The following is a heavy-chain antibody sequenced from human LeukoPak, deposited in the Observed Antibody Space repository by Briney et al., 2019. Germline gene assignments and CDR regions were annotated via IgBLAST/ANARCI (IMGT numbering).Heavy chain of an antibody. CDR3: ARGLFNYDSSGLNY. D-gene: IGHD3-22*01. J-gene: IGHJ4*02. CDR2: IWSDGSNK. V-gene: IGHV3-33*01. CDR1: GFIFSSYG. Sequence: PGGSLRLSCAASGFIFSSYGMYWVRPAPGKGVEWVTNIWSDGSNKYYADSVKGRFTISRDNSKNTLYLQMNSLRAEDTAVYYCARGLFNYDSSGLNYWGQGTLVTVSS.